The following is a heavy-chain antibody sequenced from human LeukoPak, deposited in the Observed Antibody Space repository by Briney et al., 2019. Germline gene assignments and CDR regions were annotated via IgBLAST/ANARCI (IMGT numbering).Heavy chain of an antibody. CDR1: GFAFDEHG. CDR3: ARAPITSPFYFDY. Sequence: GGSLRLSCTASGFAFDEHGMSWVRQVPGKGLEWVSGINWSGGTTGYADPLRGRFTISRDNAKNYQYLQMDSLRAEDTALYYCARAPITSPFYFDYWGQGTLVTVSS. D-gene: IGHD2-2*01. V-gene: IGHV3-20*04. CDR2: INWSGGTT. J-gene: IGHJ4*02.